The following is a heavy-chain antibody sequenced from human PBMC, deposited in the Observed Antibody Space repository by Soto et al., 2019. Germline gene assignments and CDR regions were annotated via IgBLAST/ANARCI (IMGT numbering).Heavy chain of an antibody. D-gene: IGHD3-22*01. V-gene: IGHV4-31*03. J-gene: IGHJ4*02. Sequence: SETLSLTCTVSGGSISSGGYYWSWIRQHPGKGLEWIGYIYYSGSTYYNPSLKSRVTISVDTSKNQFSLKLSSVTAADTAVYYCARVRDYYDSSGYPTFDYWGQGTLVTVSS. CDR3: ARVRDYYDSSGYPTFDY. CDR1: GGSISSGGYY. CDR2: IYYSGST.